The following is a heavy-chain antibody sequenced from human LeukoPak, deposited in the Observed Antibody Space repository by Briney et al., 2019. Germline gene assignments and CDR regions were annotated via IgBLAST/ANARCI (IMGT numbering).Heavy chain of an antibody. V-gene: IGHV3-7*01. CDR2: IKQDGSEK. CDR3: ARDGTIAARPT. J-gene: IGHJ5*02. Sequence: PGGSLRLSCAASGFTFSTYWMSWVRQAPGKGLEWVANIKQDGSEKYYVDSLKGRFTISRDNAKNSLYLQMNSLRAEDTAVYYCARDGTIAARPTWDQGTLVTVSS. CDR1: GFTFSTYW. D-gene: IGHD6-6*01.